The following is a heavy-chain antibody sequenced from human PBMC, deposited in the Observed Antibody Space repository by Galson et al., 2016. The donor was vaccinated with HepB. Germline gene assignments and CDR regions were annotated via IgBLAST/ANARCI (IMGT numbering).Heavy chain of an antibody. CDR3: AGGTTVATFPY. CDR1: GAPISSYY. CDR2: IFYSGTP. Sequence: SETLSLTCTVSGAPISSYYWTWIRQPPGKGLDWIANIFYSGTPKYNPSLKSRVTISVDTSKNQFSLQLSSVTAADTAMYFCAGGTTVATFPYWGRGTLVTVSS. D-gene: IGHD5-12*01. V-gene: IGHV4-59*01. J-gene: IGHJ4*02.